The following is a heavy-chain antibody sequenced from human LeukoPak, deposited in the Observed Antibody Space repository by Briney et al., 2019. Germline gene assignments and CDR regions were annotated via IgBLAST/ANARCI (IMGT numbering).Heavy chain of an antibody. J-gene: IGHJ5*02. CDR1: GGSISSYY. V-gene: IGHV4-4*07. CDR3: ARDGHCSSTSCYTNWFDP. CDR2: IYTSGST. D-gene: IGHD2-2*01. Sequence: SETLSLTCTVSGGSISSYYWSWIRQPAGKGLEWIGRIYTSGSTNYNPSLKSRVTMSVDTSKNQFSLKLSSVTAADTAVYYCARDGHCSSTSCYTNWFDPWGQGTLVTVSS.